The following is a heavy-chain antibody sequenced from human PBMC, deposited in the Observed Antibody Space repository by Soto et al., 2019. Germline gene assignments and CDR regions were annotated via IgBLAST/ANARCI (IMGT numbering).Heavy chain of an antibody. D-gene: IGHD5-12*01. Sequence: LTCAVYGGSFIGYYWSWIRQPPGKGLEWIGAIIHTGSNNYNPSLKSRVTMSVDTSKKQFSLKMSSVTAAGTAVYYCARAGSYSAYNFAHGIQLWSFDFWGQGALVTVSS. V-gene: IGHV4-34*12. CDR1: GGSFIGYY. CDR2: IIHTGSN. J-gene: IGHJ4*02. CDR3: ARAGSYSAYNFAHGIQLWSFDF.